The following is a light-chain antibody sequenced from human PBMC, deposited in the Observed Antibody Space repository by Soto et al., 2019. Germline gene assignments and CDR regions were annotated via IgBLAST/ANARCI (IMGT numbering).Light chain of an antibody. CDR1: ERIYSAY. V-gene: IGKV3-20*01. Sequence: IVLTQSRGTQSLSRVPRPTLSCRASERIYSAYLGWYQQKPGQAPRLLIYGTSSRATGIPARFSGSGSGTDFTLTISRLEPEDFAVYYCQQYGNSPITFGQGTRLEIK. CDR2: GTS. CDR3: QQYGNSPIT. J-gene: IGKJ5*01.